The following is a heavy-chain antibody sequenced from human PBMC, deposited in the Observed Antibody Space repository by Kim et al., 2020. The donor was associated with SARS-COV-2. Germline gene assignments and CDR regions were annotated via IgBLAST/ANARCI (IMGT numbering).Heavy chain of an antibody. D-gene: IGHD2-15*01. Sequence: GGSLRLSCAASGFTFSSYWMSWVRQAPGKGLEWVANIKQDGSEKYYVDSVKGRFTISRDNAKNSLYLQMNSLRAEDTAVYYCARENIVVVVARYGMDVWGQGTTVTVSS. CDR1: GFTFSSYW. CDR3: ARENIVVVVARYGMDV. V-gene: IGHV3-7*01. J-gene: IGHJ6*02. CDR2: IKQDGSEK.